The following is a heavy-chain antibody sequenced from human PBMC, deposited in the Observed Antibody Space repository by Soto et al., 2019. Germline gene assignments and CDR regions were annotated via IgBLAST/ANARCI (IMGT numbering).Heavy chain of an antibody. D-gene: IGHD1-1*01. V-gene: IGHV3-15*01. J-gene: IGHJ5*01. CDR2: IKSGGPT. CDR1: GFTFSDAW. CDR3: TWTGTNWFAS. Sequence: EVQLVESGGGLVKPGGSLRLSCTASGFTFSDAWMSWVRQAPGKGLEWVGRIKSGGPTDYAAPVKGRFTLSRDDSKNTVDLQMNSLKTEDTAVYYCTWTGTNWFASWGQGTLVTVSS.